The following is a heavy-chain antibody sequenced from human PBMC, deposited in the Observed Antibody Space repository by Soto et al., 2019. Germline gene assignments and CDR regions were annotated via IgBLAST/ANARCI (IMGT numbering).Heavy chain of an antibody. CDR1: GGSISSSSYY. CDR2: IYYSGST. J-gene: IGHJ6*02. CDR3: ARLEDDFWSGYYWVDV. Sequence: SETLSLTCTVSGGSISSSSYYWGWIRQPPGKGLEWIGSIYYSGSTYYNPSLKSRVTISVDTSKNQFSLKLSSVTAADTAVYYCARLEDDFWSGYYWVDVWGQGTTVTVS. V-gene: IGHV4-39*01. D-gene: IGHD3-3*01.